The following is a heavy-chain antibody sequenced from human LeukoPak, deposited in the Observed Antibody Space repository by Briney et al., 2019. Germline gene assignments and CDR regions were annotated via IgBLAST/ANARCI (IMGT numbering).Heavy chain of an antibody. CDR2: MSPNSGDT. Sequence: EASVKVSCTASGYTFTSYDFNWVRQATGQRPEWMGWMSPNSGDTGYAQKFQDRVTMTRNTSISTAYMELSSLRSDDTAVYYCARGPPNWGYGYWGPGTLVTVSS. V-gene: IGHV1-8*01. D-gene: IGHD7-27*01. CDR3: ARGPPNWGYGY. CDR1: GYTFTSYD. J-gene: IGHJ4*02.